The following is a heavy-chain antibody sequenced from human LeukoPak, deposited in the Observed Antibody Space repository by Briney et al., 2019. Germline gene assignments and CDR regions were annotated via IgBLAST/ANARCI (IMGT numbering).Heavy chain of an antibody. V-gene: IGHV4-31*03. CDR1: GGSISSGAFY. CDR2: IYYSGST. J-gene: IGHJ4*02. Sequence: SQTLSLTCTVPGGSISSGAFYWSWIRQHPGKGLEWIGCIYYSGSTYYNPSLKSRVTISVDTSKNLFSLRLSSVTAADTAVYYCARRSNTHLDYWGQGTLVTVSS. CDR3: ARRSNTHLDY.